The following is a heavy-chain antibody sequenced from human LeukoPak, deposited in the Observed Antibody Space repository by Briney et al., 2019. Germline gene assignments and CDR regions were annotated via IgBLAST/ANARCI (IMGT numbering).Heavy chain of an antibody. CDR1: GFTFSSYW. J-gene: IGHJ3*02. D-gene: IGHD3-16*02. V-gene: IGHV3-7*01. CDR2: IKQDGSEK. Sequence: PGGSLRLSCAASGFTFSSYWMSWVRQAPGKGLGWVANIKQDGSEKYYVDSVKGRFTISRDNAKNSLYLQMNSLRAEDTAVYYCARAPTYDYVWGSYRPNDAFDIWGQGTMVTVSS. CDR3: ARAPTYDYVWGSYRPNDAFDI.